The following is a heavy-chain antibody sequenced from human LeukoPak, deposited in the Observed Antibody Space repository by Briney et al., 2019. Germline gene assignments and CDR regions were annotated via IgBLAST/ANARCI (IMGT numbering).Heavy chain of an antibody. CDR1: GFTFSSYE. J-gene: IGHJ4*02. CDR2: ISSSGRTK. V-gene: IGHV3-48*03. Sequence: PGGSLRLSCAASGFTFSSYEMNWVRQAPGKGLEWVSYISSSGRTKYYADSVKGRFTISRDNAKNSLYLQMNSLRAEDTAVYYCAREMAVAGTGGDYWGQGTLVTVSS. D-gene: IGHD6-19*01. CDR3: AREMAVAGTGGDY.